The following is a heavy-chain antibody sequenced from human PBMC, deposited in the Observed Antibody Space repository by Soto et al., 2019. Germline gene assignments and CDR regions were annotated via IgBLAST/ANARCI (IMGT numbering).Heavy chain of an antibody. Sequence: PSETLSLTCTVSGDSIGTTHSYWAWIRQSPGKGLEWIGNIHYSGSTYYMPSLRSRVTLSVDKSKNQFSLRLTSVTAEDTAVYYCARHEGNGNVWPLDYWGQGILVTVSS. J-gene: IGHJ4*02. D-gene: IGHD2-8*01. CDR1: GDSIGTTHSY. CDR2: IHYSGST. CDR3: ARHEGNGNVWPLDY. V-gene: IGHV4-39*01.